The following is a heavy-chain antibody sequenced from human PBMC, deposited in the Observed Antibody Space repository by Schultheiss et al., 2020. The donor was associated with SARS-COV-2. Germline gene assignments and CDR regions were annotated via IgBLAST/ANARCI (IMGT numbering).Heavy chain of an antibody. CDR2: IIPIFGTA. CDR3: GTGYCSSTSCYADWYFDL. D-gene: IGHD2-2*01. V-gene: IGHV1-69*13. CDR1: GGTFSNNA. Sequence: SVKVSCKASGGTFSNNAFSWVRQAPGQGLEWMGGIIPIFGTANYAQKFQGRVTITADESTTTAYMELSSLRSEDTAVYYCGTGYCSSTSCYADWYFDLWGRGTLVTVSS. J-gene: IGHJ2*01.